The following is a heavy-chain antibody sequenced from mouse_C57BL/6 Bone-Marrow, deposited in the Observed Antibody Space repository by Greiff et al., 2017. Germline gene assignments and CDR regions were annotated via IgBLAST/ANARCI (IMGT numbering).Heavy chain of an antibody. CDR3: ARHGRLRPFAY. CDR1: EYEFPSND. Sequence: EVQVVESGGGLVQPGESLKLSCESNEYEFPSNDMSWVRKTPEKRLELVAAINSDGGSTYYPETMERRFIISRDNTKKTLYLQMSSLRSEDTALYYGARHGRLRPFAYWGQGTLVTVSA. CDR2: INSDGGST. V-gene: IGHV5-2*01. J-gene: IGHJ3*01.